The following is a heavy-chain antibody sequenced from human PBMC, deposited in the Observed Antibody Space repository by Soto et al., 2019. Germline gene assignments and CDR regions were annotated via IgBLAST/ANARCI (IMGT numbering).Heavy chain of an antibody. Sequence: SETLSLSCTVSGGSVSSGSYYWSWIRQPPGKGLEWIGYIYYSGSTNYNPSLKSRVTISVDTSKNQFSLKLSSVTAADTAVYYCARATMVRGVSYGMDVWGQGTTVTVSS. V-gene: IGHV4-61*01. J-gene: IGHJ6*02. D-gene: IGHD3-10*01. CDR1: GGSVSSGSYY. CDR3: ARATMVRGVSYGMDV. CDR2: IYYSGST.